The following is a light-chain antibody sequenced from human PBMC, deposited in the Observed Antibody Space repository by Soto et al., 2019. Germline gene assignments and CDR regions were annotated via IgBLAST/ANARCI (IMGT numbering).Light chain of an antibody. J-gene: IGLJ2*01. Sequence: QSALTQPASVSGSPGQSITISCTGTSSDVGGYNYVSWYQQHPGKAPKLMIYDVSNLPSGVSNRFSGSKSGNTASLTISGLQAEDEAEYYCSSYTSSSTRVFGGGTKVTVL. V-gene: IGLV2-14*01. CDR2: DVS. CDR1: SSDVGGYNY. CDR3: SSYTSSSTRV.